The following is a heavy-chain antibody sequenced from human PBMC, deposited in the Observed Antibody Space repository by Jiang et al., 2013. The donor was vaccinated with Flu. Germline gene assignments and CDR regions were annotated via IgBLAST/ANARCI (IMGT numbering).Heavy chain of an antibody. V-gene: IGHV3-23*01. CDR1: GFTFSSYA. D-gene: IGHD5-12*01. CDR3: AKAIDNNGYNFELGADY. Sequence: PGGSRRDSPRAASGFTFSSYAMSWVRQAPGKGRGVGRHLLVVVVVHTYHADSVKGRFTVSRDNSKNTLFLQMNSLRADDTAVYYCAKAIDNNGYNFELGADYWGQGTLVTVSS. J-gene: IGHJ4*02. CDR2: LVVVVVHT.